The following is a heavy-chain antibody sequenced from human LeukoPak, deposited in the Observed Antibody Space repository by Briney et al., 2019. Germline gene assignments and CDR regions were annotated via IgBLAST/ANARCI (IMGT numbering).Heavy chain of an antibody. CDR3: ASLYSYGFGGEFDY. D-gene: IGHD5-18*01. CDR2: ISSSSSTI. Sequence: RGSLRLSCAASGFTLSSYSMNWVRRAPGKGLEWVSYISSSSSTIYYADSVKGRFTISRDNAKNSLYLQMNSLRAEDTAVYYCASLYSYGFGGEFDYWGQGTLVTVSS. CDR1: GFTLSSYS. J-gene: IGHJ4*02. V-gene: IGHV3-48*01.